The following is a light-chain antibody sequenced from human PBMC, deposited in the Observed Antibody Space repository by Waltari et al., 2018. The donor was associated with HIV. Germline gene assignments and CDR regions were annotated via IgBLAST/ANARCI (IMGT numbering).Light chain of an antibody. Sequence: VLVLSTGTLSLSPGEGATLSCRTSQSVSSSQLAWYQQKPGQSPRLLIYAASSRATGIPDRFSGSGSGTDFTLTISRLEPEDFVVYYCQQYGTSPLTFGGGTKVEIK. CDR1: QSVSSSQ. CDR2: AAS. V-gene: IGKV3-20*01. J-gene: IGKJ4*01. CDR3: QQYGTSPLT.